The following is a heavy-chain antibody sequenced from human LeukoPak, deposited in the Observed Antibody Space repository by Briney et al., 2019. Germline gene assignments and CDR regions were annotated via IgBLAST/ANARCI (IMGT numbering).Heavy chain of an antibody. CDR1: GYTFTTYW. J-gene: IGHJ4*02. CDR3: ARATVTTIALIDY. CDR2: IYPGDSDT. V-gene: IGHV5-51*01. D-gene: IGHD4-17*01. Sequence: GESLKISCTNSGYTFTTYWIGWVRQMPDNGLEWMGIIYPGDSDTKYSPSFQGQVTISADKSISTAYLQWSSLKASDTAMYYCARATVTTIALIDYWGQGTLVTVSS.